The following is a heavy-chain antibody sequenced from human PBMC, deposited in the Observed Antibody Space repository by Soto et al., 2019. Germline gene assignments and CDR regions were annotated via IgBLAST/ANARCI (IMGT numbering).Heavy chain of an antibody. CDR3: ARDYDILTGYPQKVYGMDV. CDR2: VYSGGST. Sequence: GGSLRLSCAASGFTVTTNYMSWVRQPPGKGLEWVSVVYSGGSTYYADSVKGRFTVSRDNSKNTLYLQMNSLRAEDTAVYYCARDYDILTGYPQKVYGMDVWGQGTTVTVSS. CDR1: GFTVTTNY. J-gene: IGHJ6*02. D-gene: IGHD3-9*01. V-gene: IGHV3-66*01.